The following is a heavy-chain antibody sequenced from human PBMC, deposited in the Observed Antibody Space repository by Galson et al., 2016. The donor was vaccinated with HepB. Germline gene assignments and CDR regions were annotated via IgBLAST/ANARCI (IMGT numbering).Heavy chain of an antibody. Sequence: SLRLSCAASGFTFSSYAMYWVRQAPGKGLEWVADIWSNGNNKYYADSVRGRFSVSRDQAKNTLYMQMNSLRAEDTAVYYCARDSDTSGLHWYFDLWGRGTLVTVSS. CDR1: GFTFSSYA. CDR2: IWSNGNNK. J-gene: IGHJ2*01. D-gene: IGHD3-22*01. V-gene: IGHV3-33*08. CDR3: ARDSDTSGLHWYFDL.